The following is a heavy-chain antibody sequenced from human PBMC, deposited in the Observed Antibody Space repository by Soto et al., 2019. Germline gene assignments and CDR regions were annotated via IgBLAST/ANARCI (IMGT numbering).Heavy chain of an antibody. Sequence: HPGGSLRLSCAASGFTFSSYGIHWVRQAPGKGLEWVALISYDGSNKYCADSVKGRFTISRDNSKNTLYLQMNSLRAEDTAMYYCAKDAPYYYDSSGYYGPFDYWGQGTLVTVSS. CDR3: AKDAPYYYDSSGYYGPFDY. D-gene: IGHD3-22*01. J-gene: IGHJ4*02. CDR2: ISYDGSNK. V-gene: IGHV3-30*18. CDR1: GFTFSSYG.